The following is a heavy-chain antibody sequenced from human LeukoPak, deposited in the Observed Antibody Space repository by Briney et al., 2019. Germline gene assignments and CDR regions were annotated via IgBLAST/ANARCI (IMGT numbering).Heavy chain of an antibody. D-gene: IGHD4-17*01. V-gene: IGHV3-7*01. J-gene: IGHJ4*02. Sequence: GGSLRLSCAASGFTFGNYWMSWVRQAPGGGLQWVASMKGDGSHIYYVDSVKGRFTISRDNAKNSLYLQMNSLRAEDTAVYYCARGTTVTTGYFDYWGQGTLVTVSS. CDR3: ARGTTVTTGYFDY. CDR1: GFTFGNYW. CDR2: MKGDGSHI.